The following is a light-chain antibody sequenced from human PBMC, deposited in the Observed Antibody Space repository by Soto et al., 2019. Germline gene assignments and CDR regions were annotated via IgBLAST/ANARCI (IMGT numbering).Light chain of an antibody. CDR2: SNN. V-gene: IGLV1-44*01. J-gene: IGLJ3*02. CDR1: SSNIGSNT. CDR3: AVWDDGLNGWV. Sequence: QSVLTQPPSASGTPGQRVTISCSGSSSNIGSNTVNWYHQLPGTAHKLLIYSNNQRPSGVPDRFSGSKSGTSASLAISGLQSEDEADYYCAVWDDGLNGWVFGGGTKVTVL.